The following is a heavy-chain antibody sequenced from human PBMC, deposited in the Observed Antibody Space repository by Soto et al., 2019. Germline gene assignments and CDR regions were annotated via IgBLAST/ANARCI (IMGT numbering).Heavy chain of an antibody. CDR3: ARGGRGYSYGYDY. CDR2: IYYSGNT. Sequence: SETLSLTCTVSGGSISSGDYYWSWIRQPPGKGLEWIGYIYYSGNTYYNPSLKSRVTISVDTSKNQFSLKLSSVTAADTAVYYCARGGRGYSYGYDYWGQGTLVTVSS. J-gene: IGHJ4*02. V-gene: IGHV4-30-4*01. CDR1: GGSISSGDYY. D-gene: IGHD5-18*01.